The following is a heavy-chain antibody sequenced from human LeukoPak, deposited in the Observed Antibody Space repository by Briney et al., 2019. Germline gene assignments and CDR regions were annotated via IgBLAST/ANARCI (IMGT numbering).Heavy chain of an antibody. J-gene: IGHJ4*02. CDR3: ATSRITMVRGSSQDY. V-gene: IGHV3-30-3*01. Sequence: AGGSLRLSCAASGFTFSSYAMHWVRQAPGKGLEWVAVISYDGSNKYYADSVKGRFTISRDNSKNTLYLQMNSLRAEDTAVYYCATSRITMVRGSSQDYWGQGTLVTVSS. D-gene: IGHD3-10*01. CDR1: GFTFSSYA. CDR2: ISYDGSNK.